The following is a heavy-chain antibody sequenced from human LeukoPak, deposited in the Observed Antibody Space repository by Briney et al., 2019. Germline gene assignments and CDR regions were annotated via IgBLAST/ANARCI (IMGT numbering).Heavy chain of an antibody. D-gene: IGHD2-15*01. CDR1: GVSFSAYY. Sequence: SETLSLTCAVYGVSFSAYYWSWIRQPPGKGLEWIGEINHSGSTNYNPSLKSRVTISVDTSKNQFSLKLSSVTAADTAVYYCASLRVDSNWFDPWGQGTLVTVSS. V-gene: IGHV4-34*01. CDR2: INHSGST. J-gene: IGHJ5*02. CDR3: ASLRVDSNWFDP.